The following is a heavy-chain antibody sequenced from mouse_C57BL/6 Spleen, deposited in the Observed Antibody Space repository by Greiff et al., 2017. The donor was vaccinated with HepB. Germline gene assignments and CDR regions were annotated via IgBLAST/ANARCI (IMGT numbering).Heavy chain of an antibody. V-gene: IGHV1-42*01. CDR3: ARVGNYDAMDY. D-gene: IGHD1-1*01. J-gene: IGHJ4*01. Sequence: EVKLVESGPELVKPGASVKISCKASGYSFTGYYMNWVKQSPEKSLEWIGEINPSTGGTTYNQKFKAKATLTVDKSSSTAYMQLKSLTSEDSAVYYCARVGNYDAMDYWGQGTSVTVSS. CDR2: INPSTGGT. CDR1: GYSFTGYY.